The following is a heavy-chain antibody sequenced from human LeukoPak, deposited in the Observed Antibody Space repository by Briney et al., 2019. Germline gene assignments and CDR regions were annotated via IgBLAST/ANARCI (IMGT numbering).Heavy chain of an antibody. J-gene: IGHJ4*02. CDR3: AKSSLEARYYDSRGYQDY. V-gene: IGHV3-11*01. CDR1: GFTFREYF. D-gene: IGHD3-22*01. Sequence: GGSLRLSCAASGFTFREYFMTWIRQAPGKGLEWVAYISNSVSNIRYADSVKGRFTISRDNAKNSLYLQMNSLRAEDAAVYYCAKSSLEARYYDSRGYQDYWGQGTLVTVSS. CDR2: ISNSVSNI.